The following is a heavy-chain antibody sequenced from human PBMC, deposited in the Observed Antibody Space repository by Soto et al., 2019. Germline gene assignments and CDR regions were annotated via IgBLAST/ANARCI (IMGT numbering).Heavy chain of an antibody. J-gene: IGHJ3*02. D-gene: IGHD1-26*01. CDR1: GYSFTSYW. Sequence: SGESLKISCKGSGYSFTSYWISWVRQMPGKGLEWMGRIDPSDSYTNYSPSFQGHVTISADKSISTAYLQWSSLKASDTAMYYCARQIVGATKAFDIWGQGTMVTVSS. V-gene: IGHV5-10-1*01. CDR3: ARQIVGATKAFDI. CDR2: IDPSDSYT.